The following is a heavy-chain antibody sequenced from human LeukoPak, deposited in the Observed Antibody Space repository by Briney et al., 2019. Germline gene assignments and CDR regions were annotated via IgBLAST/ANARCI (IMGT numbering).Heavy chain of an antibody. CDR1: GFTFSSYS. CDR2: ISSSSSYI. Sequence: PGGSLRLSCAASGFTFSSYSMNWVRQAPGKWLEWVSSISSSSSYIYYADSVKGRFTISRDNAKNSLYLQMNSLRAEDTAVYYCARGPNMNGDYRGQGTLVTVSS. D-gene: IGHD2/OR15-2a*01. V-gene: IGHV3-21*01. J-gene: IGHJ4*02. CDR3: ARGPNMNGDY.